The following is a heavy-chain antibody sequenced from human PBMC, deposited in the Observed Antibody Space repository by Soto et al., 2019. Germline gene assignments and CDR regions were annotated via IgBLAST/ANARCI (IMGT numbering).Heavy chain of an antibody. CDR1: GFTFSSYG. V-gene: IGHV3-30*18. D-gene: IGHD6-13*01. CDR2: ISYDGSNK. CDR3: AKRVVAAAAFDY. J-gene: IGHJ4*02. Sequence: QVQLVESGGGVVQPGRSLRLSCAASGFTFSSYGMHWVRQAPGKGLEWVAVISYDGSNKYYADSVKGRFTISRDNSKDTLYRQMIRLRAEDTAVYYCAKRVVAAAAFDYWGQGDLVTVSS.